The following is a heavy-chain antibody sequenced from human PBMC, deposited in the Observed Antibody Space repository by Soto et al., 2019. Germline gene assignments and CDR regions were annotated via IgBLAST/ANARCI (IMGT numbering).Heavy chain of an antibody. CDR1: GFTFSDYY. V-gene: IGHV3-11*01. CDR3: ARGFSYDFWSGYLASDDAFDI. CDR2: ISSSGSTI. J-gene: IGHJ3*02. D-gene: IGHD3-3*01. Sequence: QVQLVESGGGLVKPGGSLRLSCAASGFTFSDYYMSWIRQAPGKGLEWVSYISSSGSTIYYADSVKGRFTISRDNAKNSLYLQMNSLRAEDTAVYYCARGFSYDFWSGYLASDDAFDIWGQGTMVTVSS.